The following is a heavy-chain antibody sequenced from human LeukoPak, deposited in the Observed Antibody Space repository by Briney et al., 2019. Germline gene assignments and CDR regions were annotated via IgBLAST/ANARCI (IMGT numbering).Heavy chain of an antibody. CDR2: FDPEDGET. Sequence: GASVKVSCKXSGYTLTELSMHWVRQAPGKGLEWMGRFDPEDGETIYAQKFRGGVTMTEDTSTDTAYMELSSLRSEDTAVYYCATAIPDYDFWSGCVWGQGTLVTVSS. J-gene: IGHJ4*02. D-gene: IGHD3-3*01. V-gene: IGHV1-24*01. CDR3: ATAIPDYDFWSGCV. CDR1: GYTLTELS.